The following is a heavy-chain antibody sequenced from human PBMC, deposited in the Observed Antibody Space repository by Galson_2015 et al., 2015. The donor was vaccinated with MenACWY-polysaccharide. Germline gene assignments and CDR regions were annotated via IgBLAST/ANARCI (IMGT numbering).Heavy chain of an antibody. Sequence: QSGAEVKKPGEFLKISCKGSGYDFTTYWIAWVRQMPGKGLEWMGIIYPGDSDSTYSPSFQGQVTFSVDKSITTAYLQWASLKASDTAIYYCARLTGPYSYYFYYMDVWSKGTTVTVSS. V-gene: IGHV5-51*01. CDR2: IYPGDSDS. CDR3: ARLTGPYSYYFYYMDV. D-gene: IGHD3-9*01. CDR1: GYDFTTYW. J-gene: IGHJ6*03.